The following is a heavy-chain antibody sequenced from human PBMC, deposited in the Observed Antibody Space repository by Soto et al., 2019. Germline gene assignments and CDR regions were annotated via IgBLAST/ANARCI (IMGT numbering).Heavy chain of an antibody. D-gene: IGHD2-8*01. Sequence: PXGSMRLSCAASGLTFGSYAVGWVRQAPGKGLEWVSAISGSGGSTYYADSVKGRFTISRDNSKNTLYLQMNSLRAEDTAVYYWARSSMADYWGQDSLVTVSS. V-gene: IGHV3-23*01. CDR2: ISGSGGST. J-gene: IGHJ4*02. CDR1: GLTFGSYA. CDR3: ARSSMADY.